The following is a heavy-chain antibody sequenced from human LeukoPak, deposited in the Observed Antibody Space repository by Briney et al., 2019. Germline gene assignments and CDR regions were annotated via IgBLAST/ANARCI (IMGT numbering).Heavy chain of an antibody. CDR2: MNPNSGNT. Sequence: GASVKVSCKASGYTFTSYDINWVRQATGQGLEWMGWMNPNSGNTGYAQKFQGRVTITRNTSISTAYMELSSLRSEDTAVYYCARVAGYCSGGSCYERASWFDPWGQGTLVTVSS. CDR3: ARVAGYCSGGSCYERASWFDP. CDR1: GYTFTSYD. V-gene: IGHV1-8*03. D-gene: IGHD2-15*01. J-gene: IGHJ5*02.